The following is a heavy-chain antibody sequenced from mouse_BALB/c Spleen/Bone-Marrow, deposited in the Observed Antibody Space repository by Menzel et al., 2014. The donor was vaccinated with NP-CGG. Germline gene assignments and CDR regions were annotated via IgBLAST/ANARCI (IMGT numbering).Heavy chain of an antibody. CDR3: ASPIYYDYPLFAY. Sequence: VKLVESGPGLVAPSQSLSITCTVSGLSLTSYGVHWVRQPPGKGLEWLGVIWGGGSTNYNSALMSRLSISKDNSKSQVFLKMNSLQTNDTAMYYCASPIYYDYPLFAYWGQGTLVTVSA. D-gene: IGHD2-4*01. CDR1: GLSLTSYG. V-gene: IGHV2-9*02. J-gene: IGHJ3*01. CDR2: IWGGGST.